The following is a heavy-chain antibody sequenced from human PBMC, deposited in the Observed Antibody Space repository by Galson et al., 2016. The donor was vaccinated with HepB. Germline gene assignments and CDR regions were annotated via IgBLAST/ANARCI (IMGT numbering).Heavy chain of an antibody. CDR3: ASHTRGQYDSGRYEFNY. CDR1: GGTFSSFA. CDR2: IIPMFGTP. D-gene: IGHD3-10*01. V-gene: IGHV1-69*13. Sequence: SVKVSCKASGGTFSSFAINWVRQAPGQGLEWMGGIIPMFGTPNYAQKFRGRVTVTADESTSTAYMELSSLRSQDTAVYYYASHTRGQYDSGRYEFNYWGQGTLVTVSS. J-gene: IGHJ4*02.